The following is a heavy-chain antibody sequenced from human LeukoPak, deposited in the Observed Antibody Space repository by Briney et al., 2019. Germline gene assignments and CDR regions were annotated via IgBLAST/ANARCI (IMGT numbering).Heavy chain of an antibody. CDR3: ARGLRDGYNYSPFDY. D-gene: IGHD5-24*01. J-gene: IGHJ4*02. V-gene: IGHV4-34*01. CDR2: INHSGST. CDR1: GGSFSGYY. Sequence: PSETLSLTCAVYGGSFSGYYRSWIRQPPGKGLEWIGEINHSGSTNYNPSLKSRVTISVDTSKNQFSLKLSSVTAADTAVYYCARGLRDGYNYSPFDYWGQGTLVTVSS.